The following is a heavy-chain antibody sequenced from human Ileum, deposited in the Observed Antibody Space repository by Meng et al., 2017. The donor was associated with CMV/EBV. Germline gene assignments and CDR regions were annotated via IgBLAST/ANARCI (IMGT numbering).Heavy chain of an antibody. CDR2: ITGSGGNT. V-gene: IGHV3-23*01. D-gene: IGHD5-18*01. CDR1: GFTFTRYA. J-gene: IGHJ3*02. Sequence: GESLKISCAASGFTFTRYAMSWVRQAPGKGLEWVSAITGSGGNTHYADSVKGRFTTSRDNSKNTLYLQMSSLRGEDTAVYFCAKSAHSYGNDAFDIWGQGTMVTVSS. CDR3: AKSAHSYGNDAFDI.